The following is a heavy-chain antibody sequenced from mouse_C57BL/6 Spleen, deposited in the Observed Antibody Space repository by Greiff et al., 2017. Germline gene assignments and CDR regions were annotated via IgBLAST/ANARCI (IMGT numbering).Heavy chain of an antibody. J-gene: IGHJ1*03. Sequence: VQLQQSGAELVRPGASVKLSCTASGFNIKDYYMHWVKQRPEQGLEWIGRIDPEDGDTEYAPKFQGKATMTADTSSNTAYLQLSSLTSEDTAVYYCTFTTVVATEGYFDVWGTGTTVTVSS. CDR3: TFTTVVATEGYFDV. CDR2: IDPEDGDT. CDR1: GFNIKDYY. D-gene: IGHD1-1*01. V-gene: IGHV14-1*01.